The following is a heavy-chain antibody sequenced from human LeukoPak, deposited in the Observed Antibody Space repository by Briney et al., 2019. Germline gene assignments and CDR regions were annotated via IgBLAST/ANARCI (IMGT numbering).Heavy chain of an antibody. CDR2: ISYDGSNP. Sequence: PGGSLRLSCAASGFSFSSYSMHWVRQAPGKGLEWVAVISYDGSNPYYADSVKGRFTISRDNSKNTLYLQMNSLRAEDTAVYYCAAAPYASVWDGLDYWDQETLVTVSS. D-gene: IGHD6-19*01. CDR3: AAAPYASVWDGLDY. V-gene: IGHV3-30-3*01. J-gene: IGHJ4*02. CDR1: GFSFSSYS.